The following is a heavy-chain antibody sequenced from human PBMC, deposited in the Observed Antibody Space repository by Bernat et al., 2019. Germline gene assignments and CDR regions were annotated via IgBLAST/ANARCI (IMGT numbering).Heavy chain of an antibody. Sequence: QVQLVESGGGVVQPGRSLRLSCAASGFTFSSYGMHWVRQAPGKGLEWVAVIWYDGSNKYYADSVKGRFTISRDNSKNTLYLQMNSLRAEDTAVYYCARDSGRGYSGYDSGFMYYFDYWGQGTLVTVSS. D-gene: IGHD5-12*01. CDR1: GFTFSSYG. CDR2: IWYDGSNK. J-gene: IGHJ4*02. CDR3: ARDSGRGYSGYDSGFMYYFDY. V-gene: IGHV3-33*01.